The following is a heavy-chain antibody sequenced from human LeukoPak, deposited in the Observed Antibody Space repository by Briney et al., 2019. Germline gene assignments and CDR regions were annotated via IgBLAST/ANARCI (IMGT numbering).Heavy chain of an antibody. Sequence: GGSLRLSCAASGFTFSDYYMSWIRQAPGKGLEWVSYISSSSSYTNYADSVKGRFTISRDNAKNSLYLQMNSLGAEDTAVYYCARSGIAVAGTVDYWGQGTLVTVSS. CDR2: ISSSSSYT. V-gene: IGHV3-11*06. D-gene: IGHD6-19*01. CDR1: GFTFSDYY. CDR3: ARSGIAVAGTVDY. J-gene: IGHJ4*02.